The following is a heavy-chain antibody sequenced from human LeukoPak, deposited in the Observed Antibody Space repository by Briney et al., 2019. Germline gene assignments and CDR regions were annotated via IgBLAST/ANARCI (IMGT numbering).Heavy chain of an antibody. Sequence: SETLTLTCTASGDSLSSETYYGGWIRQPPGKGLERIGSLYSGRSTFYNPSLKSPIIIFVDTSKNHLSRKRPSAPAAATAFYYCATTFASAEGLFDSWGEGTLVTVSS. J-gene: IGHJ4*02. CDR1: GDSLSSETYY. D-gene: IGHD1-14*01. V-gene: IGHV4-39*02. CDR3: ATTFASAEGLFDS. CDR2: LYSGRST.